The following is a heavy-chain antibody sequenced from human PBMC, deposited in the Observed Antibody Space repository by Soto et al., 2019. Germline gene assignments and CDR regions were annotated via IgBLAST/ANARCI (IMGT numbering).Heavy chain of an antibody. CDR1: GGSVSSASYY. D-gene: IGHD4-4*01. CDR3: ARDARMPTDLGGYYYYALDV. CDR2: IYYTGST. V-gene: IGHV4-61*03. J-gene: IGHJ6*02. Sequence: QVQLQESGPGLVKPSETLSLTCTVSGGSVSSASYYWSWIRQPLGRGLEWIGYIYYTGSTNLTPSLKSRVAMSVDTSKNHFSLRLNSATAADTAIYFCARDARMPTDLGGYYYYALDVWGQGTTVTVSS.